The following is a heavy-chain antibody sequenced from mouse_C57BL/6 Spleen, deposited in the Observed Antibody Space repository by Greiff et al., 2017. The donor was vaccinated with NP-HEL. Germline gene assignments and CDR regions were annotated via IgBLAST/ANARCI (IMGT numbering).Heavy chain of an antibody. Sequence: VQLQQPGAELVKPGASVKMSCKASGYTFTSYWITWVKQRPGQGLEWIGDIYPGSGSSNSNEKFKSKATLTVDTSSSTAYMQLISLTSEDSAVYYCARPRRDYAMDYWGQGTSVTVSS. J-gene: IGHJ4*01. V-gene: IGHV1-55*01. CDR1: GYTFTSYW. CDR2: IYPGSGSS. CDR3: ARPRRDYAMDY.